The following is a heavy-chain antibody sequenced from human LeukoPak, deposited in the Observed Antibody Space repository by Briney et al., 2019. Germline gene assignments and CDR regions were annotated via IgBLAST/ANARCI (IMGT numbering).Heavy chain of an antibody. D-gene: IGHD6-6*01. CDR1: VFTFSGFR. J-gene: IGHJ3*01. V-gene: IGHV3-7*03. Sequence: GGSLRLSCAVSVFTFSGFRMSWSRHAPWKGLEWVASINSDGSEGYYADVVKGRFTISRDNAKNSLYLQINSLRAEDTAVYYCARSSYSSSSSVWGQGTMVTVSS. CDR3: ARSSYSSSSSV. CDR2: INSDGSEG.